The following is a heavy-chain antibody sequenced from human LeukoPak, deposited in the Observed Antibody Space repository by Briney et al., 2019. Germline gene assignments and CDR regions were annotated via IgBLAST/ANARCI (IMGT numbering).Heavy chain of an antibody. CDR1: GGSISSGDYY. Sequence: SETLSLTCTVSGGSISSGDYYWSWIRQPPGKGLEWIGYIYYSGSTNYNPSLKSRVTISVDTSKNQFSLKLSSVTAADTAVYYCARVYYYDSSGYWDYYYYMDVWGKGTTVTVSS. CDR2: IYYSGST. V-gene: IGHV4-61*08. J-gene: IGHJ6*03. CDR3: ARVYYYDSSGYWDYYYYMDV. D-gene: IGHD3-22*01.